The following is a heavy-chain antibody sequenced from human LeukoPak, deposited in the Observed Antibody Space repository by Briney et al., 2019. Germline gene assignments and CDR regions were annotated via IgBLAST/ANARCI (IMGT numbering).Heavy chain of an antibody. CDR1: GGSISSYY. Sequence: SETLSLTCTVSGGSISSYYWSWIRQPPGKGLEWIGYIYYSGSTNYNPSLKRRVTISVDTSKNQFSLKLSSVTAADTAAYYCARLGEQQLVPYYYYYYMDVWGKGTTVTISS. J-gene: IGHJ6*03. V-gene: IGHV4-59*12. CDR3: ARLGEQQLVPYYYYYYMDV. CDR2: IYYSGST. D-gene: IGHD6-13*01.